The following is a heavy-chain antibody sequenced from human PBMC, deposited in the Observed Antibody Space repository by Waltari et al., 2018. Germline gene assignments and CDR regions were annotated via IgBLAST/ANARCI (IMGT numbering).Heavy chain of an antibody. CDR1: GGSISSGSYY. V-gene: IGHV4-61*02. D-gene: IGHD3-10*01. CDR2: IYTSGST. Sequence: QVQLQESGPGLVKPSQTLSLTCTVSGGSISSGSYYWSWIRQPAGKGLEWIGRIYTSGSTNYNPSLKSRVTISVDTSKNQFSLKLSSVTAADTAVYYCARGVTMVRGVNPTDYNWFDPWGQGTLVTVSS. CDR3: ARGVTMVRGVNPTDYNWFDP. J-gene: IGHJ5*02.